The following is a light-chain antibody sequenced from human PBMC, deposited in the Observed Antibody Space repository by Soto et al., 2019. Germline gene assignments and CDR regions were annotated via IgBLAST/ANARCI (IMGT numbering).Light chain of an antibody. Sequence: EIVMTQSPATLSVSPGERATLSCRASQSISSNLAWYQQKPGQAPRLLMFRTSSRATGFPARFSGSGSGTDFTLTISDVEPEDFAVYYCHQRQSWPRTFGQGTTVDI. V-gene: IGKV3-15*01. J-gene: IGKJ1*01. CDR3: HQRQSWPRT. CDR1: QSISSN. CDR2: RTS.